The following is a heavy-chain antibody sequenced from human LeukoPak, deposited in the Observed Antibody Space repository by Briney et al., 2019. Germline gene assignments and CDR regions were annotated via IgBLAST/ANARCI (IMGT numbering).Heavy chain of an antibody. J-gene: IGHJ3*02. CDR3: ARDYYDRGGAFDI. Sequence: GASVKVSCKASGYTLTGYYMHWVRQAPGQGLEWMGWINPNSGGTNYAQKFQGRVTMTRDTSISTAYMELSRLRSDNTAVYYCARDYYDRGGAFDIWGQGTMVTVSS. CDR1: GYTLTGYY. CDR2: INPNSGGT. D-gene: IGHD3-22*01. V-gene: IGHV1-2*02.